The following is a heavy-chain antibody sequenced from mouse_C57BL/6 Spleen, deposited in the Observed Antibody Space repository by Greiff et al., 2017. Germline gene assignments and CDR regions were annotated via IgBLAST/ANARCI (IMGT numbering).Heavy chain of an antibody. J-gene: IGHJ2*01. D-gene: IGHD2-2*01. Sequence: VQLQQSVADLMKPGSSVKLSCKATGYTFTGYWIEWVKQRPGHGLEWIGEILPGSGSTNYNEKFKGKATFTADTSSNTAYMQLSSLTTEDSAIYFCARTDVYDWAYYFYYWGQGTTLTVSS. V-gene: IGHV1-9*01. CDR1: GYTFTGYW. CDR2: ILPGSGST. CDR3: ARTDVYDWAYYFYY.